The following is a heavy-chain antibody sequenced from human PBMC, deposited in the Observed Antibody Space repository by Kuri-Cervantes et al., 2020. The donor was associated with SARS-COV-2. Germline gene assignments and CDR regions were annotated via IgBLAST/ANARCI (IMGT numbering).Heavy chain of an antibody. CDR1: GVTGSNFE. Sequence: GGSLRLSCEASGVTGSNFEMNWVRQAPGKGLEWVSYISSSGSTIYYADSVKGRFTISRDNAKNSLYLQMNSLGAEDTAVYYCARDSPLGYCSGGSCSPFDYWGQGTLVTVSS. D-gene: IGHD2-15*01. J-gene: IGHJ4*02. V-gene: IGHV3-48*03. CDR3: ARDSPLGYCSGGSCSPFDY. CDR2: ISSSGSTI.